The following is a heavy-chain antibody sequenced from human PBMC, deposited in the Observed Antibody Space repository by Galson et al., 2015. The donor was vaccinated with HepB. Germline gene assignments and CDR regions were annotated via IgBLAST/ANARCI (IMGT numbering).Heavy chain of an antibody. V-gene: IGHV4-59*01. CDR2: IYYSGST. CDR1: GGSISSYY. J-gene: IGHJ5*02. D-gene: IGHD3-10*01. CDR3: AREVGYGSGSSNWFDP. Sequence: SETLSLTCTVSGGSISSYYWSWIRQPPGKGLEWIGYIYYSGSTNYNPSLKSRVTISVDTSKNQFSLKLSSVTAADTAVYYCAREVGYGSGSSNWFDPWGQGTLVTVSS.